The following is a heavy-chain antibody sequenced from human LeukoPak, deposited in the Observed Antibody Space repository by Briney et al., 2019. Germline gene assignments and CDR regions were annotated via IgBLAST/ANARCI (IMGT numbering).Heavy chain of an antibody. J-gene: IGHJ4*02. CDR1: GGSFSGYY. V-gene: IGHV4-34*01. CDR3: ARVRNYDFWSGYTPPSFDY. CDR2: INHSGST. D-gene: IGHD3-3*01. Sequence: SETLSLTCAVYGGSFSGYYWSWIRQPPGKGLEWIGEINHSGSTNYNPSLKSRVTISVDTSKNQFSLKLSSVTAADTAVYYCARVRNYDFWSGYTPPSFDYWGQGTLVTVSS.